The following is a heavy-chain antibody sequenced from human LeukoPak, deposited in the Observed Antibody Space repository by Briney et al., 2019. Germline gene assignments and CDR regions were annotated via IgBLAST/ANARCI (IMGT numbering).Heavy chain of an antibody. CDR1: GGSISSSSYY. D-gene: IGHD3-22*01. V-gene: IGHV4-39*07. J-gene: IGHJ4*02. CDR2: IYYSGST. CDR3: AREGDYYDSSGTPGG. Sequence: PSQTLSLTCIVSGGSISSSSYYWGWIRQPPGQGLEWIGSIYYSGSTYYNPSLKSRVTISVDTSKNQFSLKLSSVTAADTAVYYCAREGDYYDSSGTPGGWGQGTLVTVSS.